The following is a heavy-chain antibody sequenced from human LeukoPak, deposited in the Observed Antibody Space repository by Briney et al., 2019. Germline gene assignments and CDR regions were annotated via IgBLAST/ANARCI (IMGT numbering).Heavy chain of an antibody. CDR1: GGSISSHY. Sequence: TPSETLSLTCTVSGGSISSHYWSWIRQPPGKRLEWIGYIYYSGNTDYNPSLNSRVTISIDTSRTQFSLRLRSVTAAYSAVYYCARVAGFYDYWSAYPYYFDYWGPGTLVTVSS. CDR3: ARVAGFYDYWSAYPYYFDY. J-gene: IGHJ4*02. D-gene: IGHD3-3*01. V-gene: IGHV4-59*11. CDR2: IYYSGNT.